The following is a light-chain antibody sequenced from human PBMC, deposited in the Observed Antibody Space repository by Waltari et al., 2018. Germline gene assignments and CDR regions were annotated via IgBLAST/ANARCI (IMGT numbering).Light chain of an antibody. Sequence: EIVLTQFPTPLSFSPGANPPLSCRASQSVGGYLAWYQQKPGQAPRLLIYDASNRATGIPARFSGSGSGTDFTLTISSLEPEDFAVYYCQQRALWPPAFGQGTKVEVK. CDR3: QQRALWPPA. J-gene: IGKJ1*01. CDR2: DAS. V-gene: IGKV3-11*01. CDR1: QSVGGY.